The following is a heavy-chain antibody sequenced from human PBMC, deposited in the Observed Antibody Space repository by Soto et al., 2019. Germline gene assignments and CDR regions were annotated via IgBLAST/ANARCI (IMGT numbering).Heavy chain of an antibody. CDR3: ARSAGGYYYMDV. J-gene: IGHJ6*03. D-gene: IGHD3-10*01. Sequence: EVQLVESGGDSVQPGGSLRLSCVASGFTFSSYWMHWVRQAPGKGPVWVSRIKGDVSSTNYADSVKGRFTISRDNAKSTLYLQMNSLRAEDTAVYYCARSAGGYYYMDVWGKGTTVTVSS. V-gene: IGHV3-74*01. CDR2: IKGDVSST. CDR1: GFTFSSYW.